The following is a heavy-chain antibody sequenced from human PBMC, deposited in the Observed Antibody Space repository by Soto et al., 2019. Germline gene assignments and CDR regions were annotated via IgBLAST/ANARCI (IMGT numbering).Heavy chain of an antibody. CDR2: ISSSSSYI. CDR1: GFTFSSYS. CDR3: ARADCRSSTSCLLTGTRYYFDY. V-gene: IGHV3-21*01. Sequence: GGSLRLSCAASGFTFSSYSMNWVRQAPGKGLEWVSSISSSSSYIYYADSVKGRFTISRDNTKNSLYLQMNSLRAEDTAVYYCARADCRSSTSCLLTGTRYYFDYWGQGTLVTVSS. D-gene: IGHD2-2*01. J-gene: IGHJ4*02.